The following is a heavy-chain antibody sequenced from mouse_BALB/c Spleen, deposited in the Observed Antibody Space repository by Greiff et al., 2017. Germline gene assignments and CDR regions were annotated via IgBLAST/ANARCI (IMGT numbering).Heavy chain of an antibody. J-gene: IGHJ2*01. CDR2: ISSGGSYT. V-gene: IGHV5-6*01. CDR1: GFTFSSYG. D-gene: IGHD2-14*01. Sequence: EVQLVESGGDLVKPGGSLKLSCAASGFTFSSYGMSWVRQTPDKRLEWVATISSGGSYTYYPDSVKGRFTISRDNAKNTLYLQMSSLKSEDTAMFYCARHDAYYRPFDYWGQGTTLTVSS. CDR3: ARHDAYYRPFDY.